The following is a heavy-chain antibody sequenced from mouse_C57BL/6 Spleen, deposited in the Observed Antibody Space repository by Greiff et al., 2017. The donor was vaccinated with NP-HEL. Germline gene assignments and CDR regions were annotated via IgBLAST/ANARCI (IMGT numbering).Heavy chain of an antibody. J-gene: IGHJ4*01. CDR1: GYTFTSYT. CDR3: ARPLSSADAMDY. V-gene: IGHV1-4*01. CDR2: INPSSGYT. Sequence: QVQLQQSGAELARPGASVKMSCKASGYTFTSYTMHWVKQRPGQGLEWIGYINPSSGYTKYNQKFKDKATLTADKSSSTAYMQLSSLTSEDSAVYYCARPLSSADAMDYWGQGTSVTVSS.